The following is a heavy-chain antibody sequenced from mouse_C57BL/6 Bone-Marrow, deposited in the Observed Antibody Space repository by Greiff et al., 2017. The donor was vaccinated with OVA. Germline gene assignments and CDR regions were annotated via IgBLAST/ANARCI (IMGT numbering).Heavy chain of an antibody. CDR3: AKGFYYDSSYPGWFAY. V-gene: IGHV1-22*01. CDR1: GYTFTDYN. J-gene: IGHJ3*01. D-gene: IGHD1-1*01. CDR2: INPNNGGT. Sequence: VQLQQSGPELVKPGASVKMSCKASGYTFTDYNMHWVKQSHGKSLEWIGYINPNNGGTSYNQKFKGKATLTVNKSSSTAYMELRSLTSEDSAVYYCAKGFYYDSSYPGWFAYWGQGTLVTVSA.